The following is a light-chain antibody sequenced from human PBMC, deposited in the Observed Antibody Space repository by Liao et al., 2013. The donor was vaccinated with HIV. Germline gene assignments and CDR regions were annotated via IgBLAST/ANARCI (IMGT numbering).Light chain of an antibody. J-gene: IGLJ2*01. Sequence: SYELTQPSSVSVSPGQTAIITCSGDKLGNKFVCWYHQKPGQSPVLVIYRDSERPSGIPERFSGSNSGNTATLTISGTQAMDEADYYCQAWDSNTYVVFGGGTKLTVL. CDR1: KLGNKF. CDR3: QAWDSNTYVV. V-gene: IGLV3-1*01. CDR2: RDS.